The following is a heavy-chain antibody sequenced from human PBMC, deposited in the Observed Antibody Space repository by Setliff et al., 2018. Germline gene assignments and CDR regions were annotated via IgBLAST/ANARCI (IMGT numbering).Heavy chain of an antibody. CDR2: IYSGGTT. CDR1: GDSMNSGVYY. V-gene: IGHV4-39*01. CDR3: ARTGTYRYFDY. D-gene: IGHD1-1*01. Sequence: SETLSLTCKVSGDSMNSGVYYWAWIRQPPGKGLEWIGRIYSGGTTYYNSSLKSRVTISVDTSKSQFSLRLNSVTAADTAVYYCARTGTYRYFDYWAGEPWSPSPQ. J-gene: IGHJ4*02.